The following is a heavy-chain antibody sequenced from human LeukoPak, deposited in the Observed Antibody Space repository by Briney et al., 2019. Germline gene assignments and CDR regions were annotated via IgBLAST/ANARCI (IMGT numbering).Heavy chain of an antibody. CDR2: IRYDGSNK. CDR1: GFTFSSYD. Sequence: GGSLRLSCAASGFTFSSYDMHWVRQAPGKGLEWVAFIRYDGSNKYYADSVKGRFTISRDNSKNTLYLQMNSLRAEDTAVYYCAKAARPGSSGYYYLDYWGQGTLVTVSS. CDR3: AKAARPGSSGYYYLDY. J-gene: IGHJ4*02. V-gene: IGHV3-30*02. D-gene: IGHD3-22*01.